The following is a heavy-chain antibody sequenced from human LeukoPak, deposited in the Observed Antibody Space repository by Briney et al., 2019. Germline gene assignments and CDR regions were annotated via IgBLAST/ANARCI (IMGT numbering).Heavy chain of an antibody. J-gene: IGHJ4*02. V-gene: IGHV4-39*07. CDR1: GGSISSSSYY. Sequence: SDTLSLTYTVSGGSISSSSYYWGWIRQPPGKGLEWIGSIYYSGSTYYNPSLKSRVTISVDTSKNQFSLKLSSVTAADTAVYYCARVGGDYPSTIDYWGQGTLVTVSS. CDR2: IYYSGST. D-gene: IGHD4-17*01. CDR3: ARVGGDYPSTIDY.